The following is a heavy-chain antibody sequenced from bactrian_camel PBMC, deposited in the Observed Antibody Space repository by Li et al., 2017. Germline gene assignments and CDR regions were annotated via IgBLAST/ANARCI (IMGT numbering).Heavy chain of an antibody. V-gene: IGHV3-1*01. Sequence: VQLVESGGGSVQAGGSLRLSCGLSSYPYKQYGLAWIRQAPGKGLEWTSSISWDGLRWNYPDSVKGRFTISRDNAKNEVYLQMTDLKPEDTAVYYCAGQRATLARMGFGYWGQGTQVTVS. D-gene: IGHD4*01. J-gene: IGHJ4*01. CDR3: AGQRATLARMGFGY. CDR2: ISWDGLRW. CDR1: SYPYKQYG.